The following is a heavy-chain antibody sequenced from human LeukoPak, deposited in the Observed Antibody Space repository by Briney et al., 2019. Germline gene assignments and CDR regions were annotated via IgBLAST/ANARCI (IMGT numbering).Heavy chain of an antibody. Sequence: PSETLSLTCNVSGTSIKTYYWSWIRQPPGKGLEWIGYIFDRGTTNYNPSLESRVTISAETSKNQVSLKVKSVTAADTAVYYCARGGSAWELLGCWGQGTLVTVSS. D-gene: IGHD1-26*01. CDR1: GTSIKTYY. CDR3: ARGGSAWELLGC. CDR2: IFDRGTT. V-gene: IGHV4-59*01. J-gene: IGHJ4*02.